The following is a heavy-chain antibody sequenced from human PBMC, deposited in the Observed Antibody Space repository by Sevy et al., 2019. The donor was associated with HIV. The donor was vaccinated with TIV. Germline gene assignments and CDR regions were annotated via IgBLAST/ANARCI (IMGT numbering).Heavy chain of an antibody. D-gene: IGHD1-20*01. J-gene: IGHJ5*01. V-gene: IGHV3-15*01. Sequence: GGSLRLSCAASGFIFSNAWMTWVRQAPGKGLEWIGRIKSKTNGEPTDYAAPLKGRFTISSADSKNTLFLQMNSLKAEDTAVYYCTTNNWYSSDSWGQGTLVTVSS. CDR2: IKSKTNGEPT. CDR3: TTNNWYSSDS. CDR1: GFIFSNAW.